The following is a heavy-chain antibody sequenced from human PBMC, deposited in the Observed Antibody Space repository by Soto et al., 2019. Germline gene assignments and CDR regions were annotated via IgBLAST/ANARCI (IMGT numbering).Heavy chain of an antibody. CDR2: IYSGGST. D-gene: IGHD3-16*01. J-gene: IGHJ4*02. V-gene: IGHV3-66*01. CDR1: GFTVSSNY. Sequence: GGSLRLSCAASGFTVSSNYMSWVRQAPGKGLEWVSVIYSGGSTYYADSVKGRFTISRDNSKNTLYLQMNSLRAEDAAVYYCAKGPRGSYSPNFDYWGQGTLVTVSS. CDR3: AKGPRGSYSPNFDY.